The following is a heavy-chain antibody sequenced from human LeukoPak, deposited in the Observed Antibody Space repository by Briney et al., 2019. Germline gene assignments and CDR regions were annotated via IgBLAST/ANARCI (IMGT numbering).Heavy chain of an antibody. CDR1: GFTFTNAW. J-gene: IGHJ4*02. Sequence: GGSLRLSCAASGFTFTNAWMSWVRQAPGKGLEWVGRIKTKSDGGTTDYAAPVKGRFTISRDDSKNTLYLQMSSLKTEDTAVYYCTTGPLRISMIVIDYWGQGTLLTVSS. D-gene: IGHD3-22*01. V-gene: IGHV3-15*01. CDR3: TTGPLRISMIVIDY. CDR2: IKTKSDGGTT.